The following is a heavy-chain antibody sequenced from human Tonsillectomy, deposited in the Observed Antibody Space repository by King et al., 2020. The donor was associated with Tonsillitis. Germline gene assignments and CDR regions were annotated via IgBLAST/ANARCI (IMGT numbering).Heavy chain of an antibody. J-gene: IGHJ4*02. V-gene: IGHV4-59*01. Sequence: QLQESGPGLVKPSETLSLTCTVSGGSISSYYWTWIRQPQGSGLEWIGYMDYSGSTKYNPSLKSRVSISVDTSKNQFSLKVSSVTAADTAVYYCARGMTFFDYWGQGTLVTVSS. CDR3: ARGMTFFDY. CDR1: GGSISSYY. D-gene: IGHD3-10*01. CDR2: MDYSGST.